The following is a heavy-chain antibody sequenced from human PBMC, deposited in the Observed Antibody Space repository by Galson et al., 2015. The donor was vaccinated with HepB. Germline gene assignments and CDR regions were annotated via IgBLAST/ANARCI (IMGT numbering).Heavy chain of an antibody. CDR1: GFTFSSCA. Sequence: SLRLSCAASGFTFSSCAMHWVRQAPGKGLEYVSAISSDGGSPYYADSVKGRFTISRDNSKNTLYLQMSSLRAEDTAVYYCVKRGGRYINYFDYWGQGTLVTVSS. CDR2: ISSDGGSP. J-gene: IGHJ4*02. D-gene: IGHD1-1*01. CDR3: VKRGGRYINYFDY. V-gene: IGHV3-64D*06.